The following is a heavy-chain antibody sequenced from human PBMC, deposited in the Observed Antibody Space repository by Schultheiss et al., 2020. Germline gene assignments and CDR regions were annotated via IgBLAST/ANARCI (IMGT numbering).Heavy chain of an antibody. V-gene: IGHV4-39*07. Sequence: ESLKISCTVSGGSISSSSYYWGWIRQPPGKGLEWIGSIYYSGSTYYNPSLKSRVTISVDTSKNQFSLKLSSVTAEDTAVYYCARDSAFLGMDVWGQGTTVTVSS. D-gene: IGHD2/OR15-2a*01. J-gene: IGHJ6*02. CDR3: ARDSAFLGMDV. CDR2: IYYSGST. CDR1: GGSISSSSYY.